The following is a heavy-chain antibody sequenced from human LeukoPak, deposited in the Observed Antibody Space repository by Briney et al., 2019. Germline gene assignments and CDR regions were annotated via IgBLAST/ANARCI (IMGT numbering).Heavy chain of an antibody. J-gene: IGHJ4*02. Sequence: PGGSLRPSCAASGFTFSSHGMHWVRQAPGKGLEWLAVIRSDGADNYVVDSVKGRFIISRDNSKNTLYLQMSSLRAEDTAFYYCARGCGGSTTCYIIDYWGQGTLVTVSS. CDR2: IRSDGADN. D-gene: IGHD2-2*01. V-gene: IGHV3-33*01. CDR3: ARGCGGSTTCYIIDY. CDR1: GFTFSSHG.